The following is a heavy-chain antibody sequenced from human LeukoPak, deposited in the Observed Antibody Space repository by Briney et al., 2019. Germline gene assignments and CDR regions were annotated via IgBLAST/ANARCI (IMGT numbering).Heavy chain of an antibody. Sequence: GGSLRLSCAASGFTFSSYAMSWVRQAPGKGLEWVSYISSSSSTIYYADSVKGRFTISRDNAKNSLYLQMNSLRAEDTAVYYCARSRWGTTLDYWGQGTLVTVSS. V-gene: IGHV3-48*01. CDR1: GFTFSSYA. D-gene: IGHD3-16*01. J-gene: IGHJ4*02. CDR2: ISSSSSTI. CDR3: ARSRWGTTLDY.